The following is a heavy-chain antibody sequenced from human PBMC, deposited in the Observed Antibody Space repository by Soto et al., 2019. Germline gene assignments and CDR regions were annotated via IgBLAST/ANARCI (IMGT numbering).Heavy chain of an antibody. Sequence: EVQLVESGGGLVKPGGSLRLSCAASGFTFSSYSMNWVRQAPGKGLEWVSSISSSSSYIYYADSVKGRFTISRDNAKNSLNLQMNSLRAEDTAVYYCGRDLSGSWPYYFDYWGQGTLVTVSS. CDR3: GRDLSGSWPYYFDY. CDR1: GFTFSSYS. J-gene: IGHJ4*02. CDR2: ISSSSSYI. V-gene: IGHV3-21*01. D-gene: IGHD6-13*01.